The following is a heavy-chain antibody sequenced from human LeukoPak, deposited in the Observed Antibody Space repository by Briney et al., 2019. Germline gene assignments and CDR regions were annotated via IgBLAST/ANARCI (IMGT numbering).Heavy chain of an antibody. J-gene: IGHJ4*02. CDR3: ARDRARHYYDSSGYYPKPNYFGY. CDR2: ISSSGSTI. D-gene: IGHD3-22*01. V-gene: IGHV3-11*01. Sequence: PGGSLRLSCAASGFTFSDYYMSWIRQAPGKGLEWVSYISSSGSTIYYADSVKGRFTISRDNAKNSLYLQMNSLRAEDTAVYYCARDRARHYYDSSGYYPKPNYFGYWGQGTLVTVSS. CDR1: GFTFSDYY.